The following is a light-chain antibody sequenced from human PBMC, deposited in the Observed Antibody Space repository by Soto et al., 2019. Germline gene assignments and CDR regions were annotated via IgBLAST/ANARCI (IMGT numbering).Light chain of an antibody. Sequence: TVLTQSPGTLSVSPWERASLSWRASQSVSINLAWYQQKPGQAPRLLLFGASTRATGIPARLSGSGSGTEFTLSINSLQSEDFAVYYCQEYDNWPPEGTFGQGTKVDIK. J-gene: IGKJ1*01. CDR2: GAS. V-gene: IGKV3-15*01. CDR1: QSVSIN. CDR3: QEYDNWPPEGT.